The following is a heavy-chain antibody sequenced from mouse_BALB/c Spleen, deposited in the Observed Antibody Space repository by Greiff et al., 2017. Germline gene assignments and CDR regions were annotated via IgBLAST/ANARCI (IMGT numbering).Heavy chain of an antibody. Sequence: EVKVEESGPGLVKPSQSLSLTCSVTGYSITSGYYWNWIRQFPGNKLEWMGYISYDGSNNYNPSLKNRISITRDTSKNQFFLKLNSVTTEDTATYYCARDGNYEGMDYWGQGTSVTVSS. CDR2: ISYDGSN. J-gene: IGHJ4*01. V-gene: IGHV3-6*02. CDR1: GYSITSGYY. D-gene: IGHD2-1*01. CDR3: ARDGNYEGMDY.